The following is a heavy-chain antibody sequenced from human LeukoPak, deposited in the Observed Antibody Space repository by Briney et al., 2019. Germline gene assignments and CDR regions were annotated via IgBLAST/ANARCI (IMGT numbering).Heavy chain of an antibody. CDR2: INHSGST. V-gene: IGHV4-34*01. D-gene: IGHD3-10*01. CDR3: ASLTNYYGSGSYLL. J-gene: IGHJ4*02. CDR1: GGSFSGYY. Sequence: SETLSLTCAVYGGSFSGYYWSWIRQPPGKGLEWIGEINHSGSTNYNPSLKSRVTISVDTSKNQLSLKLSSVTAADTAVYYCASLTNYYGSGSYLLWGQGTLVTVSS.